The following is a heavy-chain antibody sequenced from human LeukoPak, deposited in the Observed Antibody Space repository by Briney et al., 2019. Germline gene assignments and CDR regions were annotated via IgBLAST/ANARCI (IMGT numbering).Heavy chain of an antibody. CDR2: INPSGGST. V-gene: IGHV1-46*01. J-gene: IGHJ6*02. CDR3: ARWGGVGMDV. CDR1: GYTFTSYY. Sequence: ASVTVSCKASGYTFTSYYMHWVRQAPGQGLEWMGIINPSGGSTSYAQKFQGRVIMTRDTSTSTVYMELSSLRSEDTAVYCCARWGGVGMDVWGQGTTLIVSS. D-gene: IGHD2-8*01.